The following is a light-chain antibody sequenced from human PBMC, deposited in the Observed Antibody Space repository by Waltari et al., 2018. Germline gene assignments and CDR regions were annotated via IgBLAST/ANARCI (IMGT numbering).Light chain of an antibody. CDR3: QQSQGVPFT. CDR2: AAS. J-gene: IGKJ2*01. CDR1: HHIDNN. Sequence: IQMTQSPSSLSASIGDRVTITCRASHHIDNNLNWYQQKTGKAPKRLIYAASTLQSGVPSRFTGSGYGTDFTLTISSLQPEDIATYSCQQSQGVPFTFGQGTKVELK. V-gene: IGKV1-39*01.